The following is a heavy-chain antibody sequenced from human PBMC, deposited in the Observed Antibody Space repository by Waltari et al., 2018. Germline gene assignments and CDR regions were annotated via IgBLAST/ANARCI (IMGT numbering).Heavy chain of an antibody. D-gene: IGHD4-17*01. CDR3: ARGARRTSQTTGWWYFDL. Sequence: EVQLVESGGGLVQPGGSLRLSCEASEFPFSSYWMHWVRQVPGKGLEWVSRSNSDVSSISYADSVKGRFTISKDNARNTVYLQMNSLRAEDTAIYYCARGARRTSQTTGWWYFDLWGRGTLLTVSS. CDR2: SNSDVSSI. CDR1: EFPFSSYW. J-gene: IGHJ2*01. V-gene: IGHV3-74*01.